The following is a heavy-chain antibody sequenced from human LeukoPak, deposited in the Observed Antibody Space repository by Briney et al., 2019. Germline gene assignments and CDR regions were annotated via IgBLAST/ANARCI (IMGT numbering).Heavy chain of an antibody. J-gene: IGHJ4*02. V-gene: IGHV4-34*01. CDR1: GGSFSGYY. D-gene: IGHD6-19*01. CDR2: INHSGST. Sequence: SETLSLTCAVYGGSFSGYYWSWIRQPPGKGLEWIGEINHSGSTNYNPSLKSRVTISVDTSKNQFSLKLSSVTAADTAVYYCARGSSGWYSIDYWGQGTLVTVSS. CDR3: ARGSSGWYSIDY.